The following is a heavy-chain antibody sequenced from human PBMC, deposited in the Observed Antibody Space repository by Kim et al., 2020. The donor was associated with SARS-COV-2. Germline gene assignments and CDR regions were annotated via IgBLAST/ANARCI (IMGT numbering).Heavy chain of an antibody. CDR3: ARDMEDSGIAAAEGAFDI. J-gene: IGHJ3*02. Sequence: KGRFTISRDNAKNSLYLQMNSLRDEDTAVYYCARDMEDSGIAAAEGAFDIWGQGTMVTVSS. D-gene: IGHD6-13*01. V-gene: IGHV3-48*02.